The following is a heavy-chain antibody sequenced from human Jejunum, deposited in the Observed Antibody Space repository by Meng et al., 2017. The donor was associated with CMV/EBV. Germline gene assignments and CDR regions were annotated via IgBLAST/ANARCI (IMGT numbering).Heavy chain of an antibody. CDR1: YW. J-gene: IGHJ5*01. Sequence: YWIGWVRQIPGQGLEWMGLIYPYNYKIGSPHTFQRRVTISADTSTHTAFLQWSSLKASDTAVYYCARAFDIDYRKFSHFDSWGQGTLVTVSS. D-gene: IGHD4/OR15-4a*01. CDR2: IYPYNYKI. CDR3: ARAFDIDYRKFSHFDS. V-gene: IGHV5-51*01.